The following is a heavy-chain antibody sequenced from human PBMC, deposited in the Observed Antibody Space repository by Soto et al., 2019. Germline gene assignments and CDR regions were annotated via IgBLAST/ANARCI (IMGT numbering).Heavy chain of an antibody. CDR3: ASGPREGGVPYYYYGMDV. CDR2: IYYSGST. J-gene: IGHJ6*02. Sequence: SETLSLTCTVSGGSISSYYWSWIRQPPGKGLEWIGYIYYSGSTNYNPSLKSRVTISVDTSKNQFSLKLSSVTAADTAVYYCASGPREGGVPYYYYGMDVWGQGTTVTVSS. CDR1: GGSISSYY. D-gene: IGHD3-16*01. V-gene: IGHV4-59*01.